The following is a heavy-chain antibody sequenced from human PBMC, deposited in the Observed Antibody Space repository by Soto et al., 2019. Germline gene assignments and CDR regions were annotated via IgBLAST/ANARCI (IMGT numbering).Heavy chain of an antibody. CDR2: IYYSGST. CDR1: GGSISSYY. D-gene: IGHD3-10*01. CDR3: ARLLLRPYGSGSYCEY. J-gene: IGHJ4*02. V-gene: IGHV4-59*08. Sequence: PSETLSLTCTVSGGSISSYYWSWIRQPPGKGLEWIGYIYYSGSTNYNPSLKSRVTISVDTSKNQFSLKLSSVTAADTAVYYCARLLLRPYGSGSYCEYWGQGTLVTVSS.